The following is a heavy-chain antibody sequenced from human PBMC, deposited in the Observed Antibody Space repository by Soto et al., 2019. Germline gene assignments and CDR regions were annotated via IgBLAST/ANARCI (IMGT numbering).Heavy chain of an antibody. Sequence: GESLKISCKGSGYSFTSYWIGWVRQMPGKGLEWMGIIYPGDSDTRYSPSFQGQVTISADKSISTAYLQWSSLKASDTAMYYCARLHIVVVPAAREIYSNPDPYGMDVWGQGTTVTVSS. CDR2: IYPGDSDT. J-gene: IGHJ6*02. CDR1: GYSFTSYW. CDR3: ARLHIVVVPAAREIYSNPDPYGMDV. D-gene: IGHD2-2*01. V-gene: IGHV5-51*01.